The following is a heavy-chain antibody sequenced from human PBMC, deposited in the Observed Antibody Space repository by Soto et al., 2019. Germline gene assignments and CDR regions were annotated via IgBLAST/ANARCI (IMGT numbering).Heavy chain of an antibody. CDR1: GFTFSTYW. Sequence: EVQLVESGGGLVQPGGSLRLSCAATGFTFSTYWMHWVRQGPGKGLVWVSRISTDGSSTNYADSVKGRFTISRDNAKSTLYLQMNSLRAEDTAVYYCAGATGSNYPFDYWGQGSLVTVSS. D-gene: IGHD4-4*01. CDR2: ISTDGSST. J-gene: IGHJ4*02. CDR3: AGATGSNYPFDY. V-gene: IGHV3-74*01.